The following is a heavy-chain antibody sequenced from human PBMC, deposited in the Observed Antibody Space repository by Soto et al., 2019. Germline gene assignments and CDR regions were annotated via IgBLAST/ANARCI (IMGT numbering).Heavy chain of an antibody. CDR2: INPGGVST. Sequence: QVQLVQSGAEVKKPGASVEVSCKASGYTFTTYYIHWVRHAPGQGLEWMGVINPGGVSTKYAQKFQYRVTMTRDTSTSTVYMDLSRMRSEATAVYFCARGGNGDNVGYWYFDLWGRGTLVTVSP. D-gene: IGHD4-17*01. CDR3: ARGGNGDNVGYWYFDL. V-gene: IGHV1-46*01. J-gene: IGHJ2*01. CDR1: GYTFTTYY.